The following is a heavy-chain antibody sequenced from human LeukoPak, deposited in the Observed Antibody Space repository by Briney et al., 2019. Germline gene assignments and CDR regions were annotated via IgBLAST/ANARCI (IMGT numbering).Heavy chain of an antibody. CDR3: ARSTPVDTARGYHGMDV. D-gene: IGHD5-18*01. CDR2: IYSGGST. J-gene: IGHJ6*02. V-gene: IGHV3-53*04. CDR1: GFTVSNNY. Sequence: GGSLRLSCAASGFTVSNNYMNWVRQAPGKGLEWVSTIYSGGSTYYADSVKGRFTISRHNSKNTLDLQMNSLRAEDTAVYYCARSTPVDTARGYHGMDVWGQGTTVTVSS.